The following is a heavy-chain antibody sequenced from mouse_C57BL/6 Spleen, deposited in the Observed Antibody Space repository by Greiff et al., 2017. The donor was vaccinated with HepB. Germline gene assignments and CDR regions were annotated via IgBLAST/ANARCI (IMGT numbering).Heavy chain of an antibody. J-gene: IGHJ1*03. CDR2: INPSSGYT. CDR3: ARGELRNWYFDV. D-gene: IGHD1-1*01. Sequence: QVQLKESGAELARPGASVKMSCKASGYTFTSYTMHWVKQRPGQGLEWIGYINPSSGYTKYNQKFKDKATLTADKSSSTAYMQLSSLTSEDSAVYYCARGELRNWYFDVWGTGTTVTVSS. CDR1: GYTFTSYT. V-gene: IGHV1-4*01.